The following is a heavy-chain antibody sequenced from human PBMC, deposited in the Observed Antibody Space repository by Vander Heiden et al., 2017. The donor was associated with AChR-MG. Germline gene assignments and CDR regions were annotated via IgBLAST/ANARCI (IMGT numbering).Heavy chain of an antibody. V-gene: IGHV3-30*18. Sequence: QVHLVESGGGVVQPGRSLRLSCVASGFSFNMYGMHWVRQAPGKGLEWVAAILPDASIKYYADSVKGRFTIARDNSKSTLFLQMNSLRPEDTAMYYCAKGDTTYDSWGQGTLVTGSS. CDR3: AKGDTTYDS. CDR2: ILPDASIK. D-gene: IGHD1-26*01. J-gene: IGHJ5*01. CDR1: GFSFNMYG.